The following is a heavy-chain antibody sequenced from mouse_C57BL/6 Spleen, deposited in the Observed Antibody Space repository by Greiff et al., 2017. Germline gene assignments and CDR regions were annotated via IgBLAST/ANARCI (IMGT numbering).Heavy chain of an antibody. CDR2: ISSGSSTI. V-gene: IGHV5-17*01. CDR3: ASPYYYGSSFWYFDV. Sequence: EVQRVESGGGLVKPGGSLKLSCAASGFTFSDYGMHWVRQAPEKGLEWVAYISSGSSTIYYADTVKGRFTISRDNAKSTLFLQMTSLRSEDTAMYYCASPYYYGSSFWYFDVWGTGTTVTVSS. D-gene: IGHD1-1*01. CDR1: GFTFSDYG. J-gene: IGHJ1*03.